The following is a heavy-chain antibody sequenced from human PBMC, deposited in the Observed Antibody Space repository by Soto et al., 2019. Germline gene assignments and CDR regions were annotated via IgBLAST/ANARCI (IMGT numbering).Heavy chain of an antibody. V-gene: IGHV4-59*01. J-gene: IGHJ5*02. Sequence: QVQLQESGPGLVTPSETLSLTCTVSGGSISAYFCVWMRQPPGTGLEYLGQISYIGTTTYNPSLGSRVSDSRDTSKNQFSLNLSSVTAADTAVYFCARCKKGDASIAPDTWGPGLMVTVSS. CDR3: ARCKKGDASIAPDT. D-gene: IGHD6-6*01. CDR2: ISYIGTT. CDR1: GGSISAYF.